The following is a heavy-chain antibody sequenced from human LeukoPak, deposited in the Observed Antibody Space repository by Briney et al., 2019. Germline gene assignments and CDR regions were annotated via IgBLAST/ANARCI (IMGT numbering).Heavy chain of an antibody. J-gene: IGHJ4*02. D-gene: IGHD3-10*01. CDR2: INPNSGGT. Sequence: ASVKVSCKASGYTFTGYYMHWVRQAPGQGLEWMGRINPNSGGTNYAQKFQGRVTMTRDTSIGTAYMELSRLRSDDTAVYYCARVTMVRGVIIPYDYWGQGTLVTASS. CDR3: ARVTMVRGVIIPYDY. CDR1: GYTFTGYY. V-gene: IGHV1-2*06.